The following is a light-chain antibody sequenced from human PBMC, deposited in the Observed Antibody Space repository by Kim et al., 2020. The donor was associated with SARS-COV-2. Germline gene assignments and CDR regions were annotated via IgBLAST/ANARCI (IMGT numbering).Light chain of an antibody. CDR2: GAS. V-gene: IGKV3-15*01. CDR1: QSVSSK. CDR3: QQYKNWRT. J-gene: IGKJ1*01. Sequence: EIVMTQSPAILFVSPGERATLSCRASQSVSSKVAWYQQKPGQAPRLLIYGASTRATGIPARFTGSGSGTEFTLTISSLQSEDFGVYYCQQYKNWRTFGQGTKVDIK.